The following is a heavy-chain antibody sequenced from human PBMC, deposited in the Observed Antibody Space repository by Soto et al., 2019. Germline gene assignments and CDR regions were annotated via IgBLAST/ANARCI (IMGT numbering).Heavy chain of an antibody. CDR2: IYYSGST. D-gene: IGHD5-18*01. CDR1: GGSISSGGYY. Sequence: SETLSLTCTVSGGSISSGGYYWSWIRQHPGKGLEWIGYIYYSGSTYYNPSLKSRVTISVDTSKNQFSLKLSSVTAADTAVYSCAIYGGSVPLHSFGSLGFDQWGQEPRVT. CDR3: AIYGGSVPLHSFGSLGFDQ. J-gene: IGHJ4*02. V-gene: IGHV4-31*03.